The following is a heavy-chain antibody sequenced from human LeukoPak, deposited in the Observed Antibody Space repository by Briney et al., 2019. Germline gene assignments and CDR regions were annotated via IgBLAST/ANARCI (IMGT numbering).Heavy chain of an antibody. J-gene: IGHJ6*02. V-gene: IGHV3-11*01. Sequence: TGGSLRLSCAASGFTFSDYYMSWIRQAPGKGLEWVSYISSSGSTIYYADSVKGRFTISRDNAKNSLYLQMNSLRAEDTAVYYCARDLWFGELPIGEYGMDVWGQGTTVTVSS. CDR2: ISSSGSTI. CDR3: ARDLWFGELPIGEYGMDV. D-gene: IGHD3-10*01. CDR1: GFTFSDYY.